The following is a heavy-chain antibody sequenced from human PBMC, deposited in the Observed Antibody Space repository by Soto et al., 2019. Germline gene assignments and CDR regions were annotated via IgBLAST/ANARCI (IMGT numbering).Heavy chain of an antibody. J-gene: IGHJ1*01. CDR2: ISSSSSYI. Sequence: PGGSLRLSCAASGFTFSSYSMNWVRQAPGKGLEWVSSISSSSSYIYYADSVKGRFTISRDNAKNSLYLQMNSLRAEDTAVYYCARVTVAVAEYLQHWGQGTLVTVSS. D-gene: IGHD6-19*01. CDR3: ARVTVAVAEYLQH. V-gene: IGHV3-21*01. CDR1: GFTFSSYS.